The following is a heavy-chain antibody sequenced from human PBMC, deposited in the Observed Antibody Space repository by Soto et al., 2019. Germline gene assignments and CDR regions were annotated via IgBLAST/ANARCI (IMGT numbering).Heavy chain of an antibody. V-gene: IGHV3-53*01. CDR1: GFTVSSNY. J-gene: IGHJ4*02. D-gene: IGHD6-13*01. CDR2: IYSGGST. Sequence: GGSVRLSGAASGFTVSSNYMSWVRQAPGKGLEWVSVIYSGGSTYYADSVKGRFTISRDNSKNTLYLQMNSLRAEDTAVYYCAGSSWYYFDYWGQGTLVTVSS. CDR3: AGSSWYYFDY.